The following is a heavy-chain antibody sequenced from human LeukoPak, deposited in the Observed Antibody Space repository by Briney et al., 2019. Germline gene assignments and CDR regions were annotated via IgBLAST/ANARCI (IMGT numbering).Heavy chain of an antibody. CDR3: ARGQREWDSSGYYFPVRHFDY. CDR2: INHSGST. V-gene: IGHV4-34*01. J-gene: IGHJ4*02. CDR1: GGSFSGYY. Sequence: SETLSLTCAVYGGSFSGYYWSWIRQPPGKGLEWIGEINHSGSTNYNPSLKSRVTISVDTSKNQFSLKLSSVTAADTAVYYRARGQREWDSSGYYFPVRHFDYWGQGTLVTASS. D-gene: IGHD3-22*01.